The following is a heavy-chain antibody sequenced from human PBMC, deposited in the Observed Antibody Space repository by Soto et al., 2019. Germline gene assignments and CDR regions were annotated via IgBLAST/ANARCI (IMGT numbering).Heavy chain of an antibody. J-gene: IGHJ4*02. CDR1: GFMFGSYG. Sequence: GGSLRLSWAASGFMFGSYGMHWVRQAPGKGLEWVAVIWYDGSNKYYADSVKGRFTISRDNSKNTLYLQMNSLRVEDTAVYYCARDDVLVVPPATAYWGQGTLVTVSA. D-gene: IGHD2-2*01. CDR2: IWYDGSNK. CDR3: ARDDVLVVPPATAY. V-gene: IGHV3-33*01.